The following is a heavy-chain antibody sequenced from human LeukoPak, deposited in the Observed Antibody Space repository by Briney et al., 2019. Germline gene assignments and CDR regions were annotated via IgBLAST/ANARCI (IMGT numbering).Heavy chain of an antibody. Sequence: SETLSLTCTVSGGSISSYYWSWIRQPAGKGLEWIGRIYTSGSTNYNPSLKSRVTMSVDTSKNQFSLKLSSVTAEDTAVYYCARDSRLYSSSWYKYYYYYIDVWGKGTTVTVSS. D-gene: IGHD6-13*01. CDR1: GGSISSYY. CDR3: ARDSRLYSSSWYKYYYYYIDV. V-gene: IGHV4-4*07. CDR2: IYTSGST. J-gene: IGHJ6*03.